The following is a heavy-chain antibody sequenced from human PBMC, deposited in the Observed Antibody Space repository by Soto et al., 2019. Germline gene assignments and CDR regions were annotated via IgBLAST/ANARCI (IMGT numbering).Heavy chain of an antibody. J-gene: IGHJ6*02. V-gene: IGHV4-31*03. CDR3: ARDLPSCSGGSCYGMDV. Sequence: PSETLSLTCTVSGDSISSGDYYWTWIRQHPGKGLEWIGYIHNSGSTYHNPSLKSRGSISMDTSKNQFSLKLTSVTTADTAVYYCARDLPSCSGGSCYGMDVWGQGTTVTVSS. CDR2: IHNSGST. CDR1: GDSISSGDYY. D-gene: IGHD2-15*01.